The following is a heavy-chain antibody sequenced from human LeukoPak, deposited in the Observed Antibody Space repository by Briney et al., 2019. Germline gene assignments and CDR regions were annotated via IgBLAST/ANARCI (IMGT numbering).Heavy chain of an antibody. V-gene: IGHV3-74*01. Sequence: PGGSLRLSCAASGFTFSNYWMHWVRQAPGKGLVWVSRINSDGSSTSYADSVKGRFTISRDNSKNTLYLQMNSLRAEDTALYYCARSPSGGFGESTGWYFDYWGQGTLVTVSS. CDR2: INSDGSST. CDR1: GFTFSNYW. J-gene: IGHJ4*02. CDR3: ARSPSGGFGESTGWYFDY. D-gene: IGHD3-10*01.